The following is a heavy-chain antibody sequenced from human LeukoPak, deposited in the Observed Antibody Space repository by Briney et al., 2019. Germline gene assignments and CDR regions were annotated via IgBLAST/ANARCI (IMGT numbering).Heavy chain of an antibody. CDR3: ARDLWATVVPY. CDR1: GFTFSNAW. V-gene: IGHV3-11*01. D-gene: IGHD4-17*01. J-gene: IGHJ4*02. Sequence: GGSLRLSCAASGFTFSNAWMSWVRQAPGKGLEWVSYISSSGSTIYYADSVKGRFTISRDNAKNSLYLQMNSLRAEDTAVYYCARDLWATVVPYWGQGTLVTVSS. CDR2: ISSSGSTI.